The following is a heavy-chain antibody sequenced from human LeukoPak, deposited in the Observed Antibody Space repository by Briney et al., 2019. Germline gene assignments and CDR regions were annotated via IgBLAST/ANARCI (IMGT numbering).Heavy chain of an antibody. CDR1: VYTFTSYG. CDR3: ARGISALDYGDYDY. V-gene: IGHV1-18*01. Sequence: SVKVSCKASVYTFTSYGISWVRQAPGHELEWMGWISAYNGNTNYAQKLHGRVTMTTDTSTSAAYMELRSLRSDDSAVYHCARGISALDYGDYDYWGQGTLVTVSS. J-gene: IGHJ4*02. CDR2: ISAYNGNT. D-gene: IGHD4-17*01.